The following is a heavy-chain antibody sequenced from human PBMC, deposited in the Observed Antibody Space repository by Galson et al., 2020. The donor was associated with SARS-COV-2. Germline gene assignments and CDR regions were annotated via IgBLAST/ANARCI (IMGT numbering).Heavy chain of an antibody. CDR2: ISYDGSNK. CDR1: GFTFSSYG. J-gene: IGHJ4*02. Sequence: GESLKISCAASGFTFSSYGMHWVRQAPGKGLEWVAVISYDGSNKYYADSVKGRFTISRDNSKNTLYLQMNSLRAEDTAVYYCAKEWQQLGLDYWGQGTLVTVSS. V-gene: IGHV3-30*18. CDR3: AKEWQQLGLDY. D-gene: IGHD6-13*01.